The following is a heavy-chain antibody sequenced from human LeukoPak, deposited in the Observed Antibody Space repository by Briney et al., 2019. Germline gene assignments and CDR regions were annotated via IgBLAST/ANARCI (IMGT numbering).Heavy chain of an antibody. CDR1: GGSITSYY. J-gene: IGHJ5*02. Sequence: SETLSLTCTVSGGSITSYYWSWIRQPPGKGLEWIGYIYYSGSTNYNPSLKSRVTISVDTSKNQFSLKLSSVTAADTAVFYCARGGVNYKIAGPWGQGALVTVSS. CDR2: IYYSGST. V-gene: IGHV4-59*01. CDR3: ARGGVNYKIAGP. D-gene: IGHD3-10*01.